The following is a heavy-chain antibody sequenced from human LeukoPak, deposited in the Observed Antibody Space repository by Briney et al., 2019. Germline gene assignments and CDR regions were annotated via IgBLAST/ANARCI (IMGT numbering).Heavy chain of an antibody. J-gene: IGHJ5*02. CDR3: ARGWVGYYGSGSGGDWFDP. CDR1: GYTFTSYG. CDR2: ISAYHGNT. V-gene: IGHV1-18*01. Sequence: ASVKVSCKASGYTFTSYGISWVRQAPGQGLEWMGWISAYHGNTNYAQKLQGRVTMTTDTSTSTAYMELRSLRSDDTAVYYCARGWVGYYGSGSGGDWFDPWGQGTLVTVSS. D-gene: IGHD3-10*01.